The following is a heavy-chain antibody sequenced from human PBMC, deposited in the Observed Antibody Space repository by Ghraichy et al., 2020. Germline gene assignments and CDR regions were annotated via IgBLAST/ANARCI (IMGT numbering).Heavy chain of an antibody. CDR2: IRSKAYGGTT. Sequence: GESLNISCTASGFTFGDYAMSWFRQAPGKGLEWVGFIRSKAYGGTTEYAASVKGRFTISRDDSKSIAYLQMNSLKTEDTAVYYCTRGGGVDTAMADAFDIWGQGTMVTVSS. CDR1: GFTFGDYA. D-gene: IGHD5-18*01. V-gene: IGHV3-49*03. J-gene: IGHJ3*02. CDR3: TRGGGVDTAMADAFDI.